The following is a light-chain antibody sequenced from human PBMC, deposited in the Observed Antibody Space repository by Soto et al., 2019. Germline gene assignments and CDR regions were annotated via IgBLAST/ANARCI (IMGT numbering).Light chain of an antibody. V-gene: IGKV3-20*01. Sequence: EIVLTQSPGTLSVSPGERVTLSCRASQSVSSNYLAWYQQRPGQAPRLLIFGASYRATGIPDRFSGSGSGTDFTLTISRLEPEDFADYYCQQYSNSPPEFTFGSGTKVDSK. CDR3: QQYSNSPPEFT. CDR2: GAS. J-gene: IGKJ3*01. CDR1: QSVSSNY.